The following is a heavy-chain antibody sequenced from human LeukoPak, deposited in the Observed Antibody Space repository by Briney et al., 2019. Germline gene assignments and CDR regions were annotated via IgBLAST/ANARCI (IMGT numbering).Heavy chain of an antibody. CDR2: IYYSGST. Sequence: SETLSLTCTVSGGSISSHYWSWIRQPPGKGLEWIGYIYYSGSTNYNPSLKSRATISVDTSKNQFSLKLSSVTAADTAVYYCARDMGDYWGQGTLVTVSS. V-gene: IGHV4-59*11. CDR1: GGSISSHY. CDR3: ARDMGDY. J-gene: IGHJ4*02. D-gene: IGHD3-10*01.